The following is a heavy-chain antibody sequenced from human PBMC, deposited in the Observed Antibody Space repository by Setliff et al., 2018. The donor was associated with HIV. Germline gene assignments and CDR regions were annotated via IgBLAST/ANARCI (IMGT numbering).Heavy chain of an antibody. V-gene: IGHV4-38-2*01. D-gene: IGHD6-13*01. Sequence: SETLSLTCDVSSHSINSGYYWGWIRQPPGKGLEWIGSINHSGTSYYNPSLKSRVTISIDTSKNQFFLKLSSVTAADTAVYYCARPGVVGSSWSWYFDLWGRGTLVTVS. J-gene: IGHJ2*01. CDR1: SHSINSGYY. CDR3: ARPGVVGSSWSWYFDL. CDR2: INHSGTS.